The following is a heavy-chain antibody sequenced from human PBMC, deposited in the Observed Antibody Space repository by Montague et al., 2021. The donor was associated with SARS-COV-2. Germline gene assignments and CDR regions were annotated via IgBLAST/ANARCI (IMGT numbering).Heavy chain of an antibody. D-gene: IGHD3-9*01. CDR2: IYYSGST. Sequence: SETLSLTCTVSGGSVSSGSYYWSWIRQPPGKGLEWIGYIYYSGSTNYNPSLKSRVTISVDTSKNQFSLKLSSVTAADTAVYYCATSLSGGYYDMLTGYYSGYYYGMDVWGQGTTVTVSS. J-gene: IGHJ6*02. V-gene: IGHV4-61*01. CDR1: GGSVSSGSYY. CDR3: ATSLSGGYYDMLTGYYSGYYYGMDV.